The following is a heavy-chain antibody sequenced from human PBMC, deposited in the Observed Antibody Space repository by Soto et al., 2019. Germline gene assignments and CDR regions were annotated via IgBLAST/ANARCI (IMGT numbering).Heavy chain of an antibody. D-gene: IGHD3-3*01. V-gene: IGHV1-2*04. CDR2: INPNSGGT. CDR1: GYTFTGYY. Sequence: GASVKVSCKASGYTFTGYYMHWVRQAPGQGLEWMGWINPNSGGTNYAQKFQGWVTMTRDTSISTAYMELSRLRSDDTAVYYCARNRRSGLLEWLVSDPEYGMDVWGQGTTVTVSS. CDR3: ARNRRSGLLEWLVSDPEYGMDV. J-gene: IGHJ6*02.